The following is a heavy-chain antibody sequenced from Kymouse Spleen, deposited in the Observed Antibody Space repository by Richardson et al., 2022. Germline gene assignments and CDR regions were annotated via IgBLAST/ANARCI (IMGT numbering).Heavy chain of an antibody. CDR1: GGSISSSSYY. Sequence: QLQLQESGPGLVKPSETLSLTCTVSGGSISSSSYYWGWIRQPPGKGLEWIGSIYYSGSTYYNPSLKSRVTISVDTSKNQFSLKLSSVTAADTAVYYCARQGCSSTSCPYNWFDPWGQGTLVTVSS. CDR2: IYYSGST. V-gene: IGHV4-39*01. CDR3: ARQGCSSTSCPYNWFDP. D-gene: IGHD2-2*02. J-gene: IGHJ5*02.